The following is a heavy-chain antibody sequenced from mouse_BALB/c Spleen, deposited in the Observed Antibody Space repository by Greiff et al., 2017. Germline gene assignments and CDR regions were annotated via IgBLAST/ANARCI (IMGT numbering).Heavy chain of an antibody. Sequence: EVQVVESGGDLVKPGGSLKLSCAASGFTFSSYGMSWVRQTPDKRLEWVATISSGGSYTYYPDSVKGRFTISRDNAKNTLYLQMSSLKSEDTAMYYCARTHDYDEGVLFDYWGQGTTLTVSS. D-gene: IGHD2-4*01. CDR3: ARTHDYDEGVLFDY. CDR2: ISSGGSYT. J-gene: IGHJ2*01. CDR1: GFTFSSYG. V-gene: IGHV5-6*01.